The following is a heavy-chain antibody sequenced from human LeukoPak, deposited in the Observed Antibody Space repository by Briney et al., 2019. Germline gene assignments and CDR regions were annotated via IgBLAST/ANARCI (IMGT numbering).Heavy chain of an antibody. CDR1: GFTFSSYG. J-gene: IGHJ4*02. CDR3: ASDLTRGFYYGSGSYYHQDDY. CDR2: IWYDGSNK. D-gene: IGHD3-10*01. Sequence: GGSLRLSCAASGFTFSSYGMHWVRQAPGKGLEWVAVIWYDGSNKYYADSVKGRFTISRDNSKNTLYLQMNSLRAEDTAVYNCASDLTRGFYYGSGSYYHQDDYWGQGTLVTVSS. V-gene: IGHV3-33*01.